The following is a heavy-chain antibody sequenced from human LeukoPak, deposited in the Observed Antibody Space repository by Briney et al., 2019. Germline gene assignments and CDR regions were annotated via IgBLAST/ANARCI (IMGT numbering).Heavy chain of an antibody. V-gene: IGHV1-2*02. CDR1: VYTFTAYY. Sequence: ASVSVSFMSSVYTFTAYYLHWVRQAPGQGGGGMGWINPNSGDTNYAKKFQGRVTITRHTSITTAYMELSRLTSDDTAIYYCARDRMGDCATTRCYLAYWGQGTLVTVSS. CDR2: INPNSGDT. D-gene: IGHD2-2*01. CDR3: ARDRMGDCATTRCYLAY. J-gene: IGHJ4*02.